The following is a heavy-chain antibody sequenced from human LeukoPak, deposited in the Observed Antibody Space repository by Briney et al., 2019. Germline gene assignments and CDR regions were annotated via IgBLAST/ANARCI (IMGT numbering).Heavy chain of an antibody. V-gene: IGHV3-30*02. CDR2: IRYDGSNK. J-gene: IGHJ3*02. Sequence: GGSLRLSCAASGFTFSSYGMHWVRQAPGKWLEWVAVIRYDGSNKYYADSVKGRFTISRDNSKNTLYLQMNSLRAEDTAVYYCAKDKTVVGASDDAFGIWGQGTMVTVSS. D-gene: IGHD1-26*01. CDR3: AKDKTVVGASDDAFGI. CDR1: GFTFSSYG.